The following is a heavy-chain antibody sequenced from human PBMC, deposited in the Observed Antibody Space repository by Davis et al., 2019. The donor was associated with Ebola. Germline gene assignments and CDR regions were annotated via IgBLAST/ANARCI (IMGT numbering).Heavy chain of an antibody. V-gene: IGHV5-51*06. CDR1: GYDFSKSW. J-gene: IGHJ2*01. CDR3: ARRFYWYFDV. Sequence: GESLKISCKASGYDFSKSWIAWVRQMPGKGLEWMGIIYPGDSDTRYSPSFEGHVTISADKSTGTAYLQWSSLKASDTAIYYCARRFYWYFDVWGRGTLVTVSS. CDR2: IYPGDSDT.